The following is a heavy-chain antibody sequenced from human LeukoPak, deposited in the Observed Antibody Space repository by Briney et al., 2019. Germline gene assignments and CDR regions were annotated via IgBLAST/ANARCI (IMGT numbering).Heavy chain of an antibody. CDR3: ARIYSGYDWGYYYYYMDV. CDR1: GGSFSGYY. CDR2: INHSGST. D-gene: IGHD5-12*01. V-gene: IGHV4-34*01. Sequence: PSETLSLTCAVYGGSFSGYYWSWIRQPPGKGLEWIGEINHSGSTNYNPSLKSRVTISVDTSKNQFSLKLSSMTAADTAVYYCARIYSGYDWGYYYYYMDVWGKGTTVTVSS. J-gene: IGHJ6*03.